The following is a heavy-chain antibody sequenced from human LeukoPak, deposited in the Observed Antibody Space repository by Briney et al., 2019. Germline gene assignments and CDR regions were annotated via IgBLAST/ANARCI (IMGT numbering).Heavy chain of an antibody. Sequence: GESLKISCKGSGYSFTSYWIGWVRRMPGKGLEWMGIIYPGDSDTRYSPSFQGQVTISADKSISTAYLQWSSLKASDTAMYYCARQKEYYYDSSGLSNWFDPWGQGTLVTVSS. D-gene: IGHD3-22*01. CDR3: ARQKEYYYDSSGLSNWFDP. J-gene: IGHJ5*02. V-gene: IGHV5-51*01. CDR2: IYPGDSDT. CDR1: GYSFTSYW.